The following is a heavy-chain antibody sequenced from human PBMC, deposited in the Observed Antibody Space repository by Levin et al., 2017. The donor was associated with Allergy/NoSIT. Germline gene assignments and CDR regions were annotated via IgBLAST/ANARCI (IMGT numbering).Heavy chain of an antibody. V-gene: IGHV4-34*01. CDR3: ARGWRYYGSGSYPPAWFDP. CDR2: INHSGST. Sequence: PGGSLRLSCAVYGGSFSGYYWSWIRQPPGKGLEWIGEINHSGSTNYNPSLKSRVTISVDTSKNQFSLKLSSVTAADTAVYYCARGWRYYGSGSYPPAWFDPWGQGTLVTVSS. J-gene: IGHJ5*02. D-gene: IGHD3-10*01. CDR1: GGSFSGYY.